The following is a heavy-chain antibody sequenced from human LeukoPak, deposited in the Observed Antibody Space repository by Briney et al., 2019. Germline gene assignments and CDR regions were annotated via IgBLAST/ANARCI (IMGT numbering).Heavy chain of an antibody. CDR2: INPNSGGT. CDR3: AREEVIAAAGPTLDY. V-gene: IGHV1-2*02. D-gene: IGHD6-13*01. CDR1: GYSFTDYY. Sequence: EASVKASCKASGYSFTDYYMHWVRQAPGPGLEWMGWINPNSGGTNYAQKFQGRVTMTRDTSISTAYMELSRLRSDDTAVFYCAREEVIAAAGPTLDYWGQGALVTVSS. J-gene: IGHJ4*02.